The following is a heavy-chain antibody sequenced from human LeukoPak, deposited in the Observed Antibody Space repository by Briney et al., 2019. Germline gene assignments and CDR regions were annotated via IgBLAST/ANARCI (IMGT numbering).Heavy chain of an antibody. CDR3: ARSSYYDILTGYYRPFDY. J-gene: IGHJ4*02. CDR2: ICYSGST. D-gene: IGHD3-9*01. V-gene: IGHV4-31*03. Sequence: SETLSLTCTVSGGSISSGGYYWSWIRQHPGKGLEWIGCICYSGSTYYNPSLKSRVTISVDTSKNQFSLKLSSVTAADTAVYYCARSSYYDILTGYYRPFDYWGQGTLVTVSS. CDR1: GGSISSGGYY.